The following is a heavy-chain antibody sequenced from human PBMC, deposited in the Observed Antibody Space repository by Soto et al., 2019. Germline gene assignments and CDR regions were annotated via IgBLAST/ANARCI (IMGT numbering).Heavy chain of an antibody. CDR2: IAVSSGDT. CDR1: GFTFTSSA. Sequence: SVKVSCKASGFTFTSSAMQWVRQARGQGLEWIGWIAVSSGDTNYAQKFQERVTITRDMSTNIAYMELSSLRSEDTAVYYCARAPAARARSYNYYFGMDVWGQGTTVTVSS. D-gene: IGHD6-6*01. V-gene: IGHV1-58*02. CDR3: ARAPAARARSYNYYFGMDV. J-gene: IGHJ6*02.